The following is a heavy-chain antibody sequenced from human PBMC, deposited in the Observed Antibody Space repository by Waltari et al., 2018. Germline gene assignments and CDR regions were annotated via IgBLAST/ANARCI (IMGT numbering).Heavy chain of an antibody. V-gene: IGHV5-51*01. D-gene: IGHD6-19*01. CDR2: IYPDDSDV. Sequence: VQLVQSGAAVKKPGESLQISCQGSGYRFPGYWIAWVRQMPGKGLEFLGLIYPDDSDVKYRPSFQGQVTLSVDKSIHAACLQWGGLEAPDAAIYFWARHMYRSGWFFDFDHWGQGTLVTVSS. CDR3: ARHMYRSGWFFDFDH. CDR1: GYRFPGYW. J-gene: IGHJ4*02.